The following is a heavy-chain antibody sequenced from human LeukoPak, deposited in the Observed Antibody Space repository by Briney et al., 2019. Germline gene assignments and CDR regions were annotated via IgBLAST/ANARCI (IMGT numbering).Heavy chain of an antibody. CDR1: GGSISSYY. J-gene: IGHJ4*02. V-gene: IGHV4-59*01. Sequence: SETLSLTCTVSGGSISSYYWSWIRQPPGKGLEWIGYIYYSGSTNYNPSLKSRVPISVDTSKNQFSLKLSSVTAADTAVYYCARGYCSGGSCYPEPAFDYWGQGTLVTVSS. D-gene: IGHD2-15*01. CDR2: IYYSGST. CDR3: ARGYCSGGSCYPEPAFDY.